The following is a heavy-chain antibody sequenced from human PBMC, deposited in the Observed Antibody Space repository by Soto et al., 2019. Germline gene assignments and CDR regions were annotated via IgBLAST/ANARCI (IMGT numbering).Heavy chain of an antibody. CDR3: ARDLHARFLEWSPPYYYMDV. CDR2: IKQDGSEK. D-gene: IGHD3-3*01. Sequence: GALRLSCAASGFTFSSYWMSWVRQAPGKGLEWVANIKQDGSEKYYVDSVKGRFTISRDNAKNSLYLQMHSLRAEDTAVYYCARDLHARFLEWSPPYYYMDVWGKGTTVTVSS. V-gene: IGHV3-7*01. J-gene: IGHJ6*03. CDR1: GFTFSSYW.